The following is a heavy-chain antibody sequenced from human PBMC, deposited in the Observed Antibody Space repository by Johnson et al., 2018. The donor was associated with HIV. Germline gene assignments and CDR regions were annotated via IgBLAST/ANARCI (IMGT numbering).Heavy chain of an antibody. J-gene: IGHJ3*02. Sequence: VQVLESGGGVARPGGSLRLSCTASGFSFDDYGMSWVRQVPGKGLEWVSGINWNGGSTGYGDSAQGRFTISRDNAKNSLYLQMNSLRAEDTALYYCAREGLRHDAFDIWGQGTMVTVSS. V-gene: IGHV3-20*04. CDR3: AREGLRHDAFDI. CDR1: GFSFDDYG. CDR2: INWNGGST. D-gene: IGHD5-12*01.